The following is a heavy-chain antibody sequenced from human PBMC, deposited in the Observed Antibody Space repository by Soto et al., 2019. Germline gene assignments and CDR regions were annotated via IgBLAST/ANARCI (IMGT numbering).Heavy chain of an antibody. J-gene: IGHJ5*02. D-gene: IGHD6-13*01. CDR1: GFTFSSYA. V-gene: IGHV3-23*01. CDR2: ISGSGGST. Sequence: GGSLRLSCAASGFTFSSYAMSWVRQAPGKGLEWVSAISGSGGSTYYADSVKGRFTISRDNSKNTLYLQMNSLRAEDTAVYYCAKDSRPGIAAAGVDPWGQGTLVTVSS. CDR3: AKDSRPGIAAAGVDP.